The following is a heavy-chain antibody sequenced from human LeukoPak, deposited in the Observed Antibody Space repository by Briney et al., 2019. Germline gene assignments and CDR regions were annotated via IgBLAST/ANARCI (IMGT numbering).Heavy chain of an antibody. CDR1: EFSVGSNY. D-gene: IGHD3-22*01. Sequence: GGSLRLSCAASEFSVGSNYMTWVRQAPGKGLEWVSLIYSGCITYYADSVKGRFTISRDNSKNKMYLEMNSLRAEDTAVYYCARELLGYYDSSGYFDYWGQGTLVTVSS. CDR2: IYSGCIT. J-gene: IGHJ4*02. CDR3: ARELLGYYDSSGYFDY. V-gene: IGHV3-66*01.